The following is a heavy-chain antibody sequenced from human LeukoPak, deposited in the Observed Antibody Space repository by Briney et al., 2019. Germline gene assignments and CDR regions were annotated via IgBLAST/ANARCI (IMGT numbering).Heavy chain of an antibody. CDR3: ARSPNKAGAIYIFDY. CDR2: INPNSGGT. D-gene: IGHD1-26*01. CDR1: GYTFTGYY. J-gene: IGHJ4*02. V-gene: IGHV1-2*02. Sequence: GASVKVSCKASGYTFTGYYMLWVRQAPGQGLEWMGWINPNSGGTNYAQKFQGRVTMTRDTSISTAYMELSRLRSDDTAVYYCARSPNKAGAIYIFDYWGQGTLVTVSS.